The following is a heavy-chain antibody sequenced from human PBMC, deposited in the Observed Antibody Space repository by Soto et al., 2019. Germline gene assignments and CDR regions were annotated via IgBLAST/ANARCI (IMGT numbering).Heavy chain of an antibody. CDR2: IYWNDDK. CDR3: AHDGGSGSFYSFDP. J-gene: IGHJ5*02. CDR1: GFSLSSSGVG. D-gene: IGHD3-10*01. V-gene: IGHV2-5*01. Sequence: SGPTPMYPTQTLTLTCTFSGFSLSSSGVGVGWIRQPPGKALEWLALIYWNDDKRYSPSLKSRLTITKDTSKNQVDRTMTNMDPVDTATYHCAHDGGSGSFYSFDPWGQGTLVTVSS.